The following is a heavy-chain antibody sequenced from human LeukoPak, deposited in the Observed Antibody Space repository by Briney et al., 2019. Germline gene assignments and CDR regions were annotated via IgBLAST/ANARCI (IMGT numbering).Heavy chain of an antibody. CDR1: GDNVSSNSAA. CDR3: ARALGGWLNWFDP. CDR2: TYYRSKWYN. V-gene: IGHV6-1*01. J-gene: IGHJ5*02. D-gene: IGHD6-19*01. Sequence: SQALSLTCAISGDNVSSNSAAWNWIRQSPSKGLEWLGRTYYRSKWYNDYAVSVKSRITINPDTSKNQFSLQLNSVTPEDTAVYYCARALGGWLNWFDPWAQGTLVTVSS.